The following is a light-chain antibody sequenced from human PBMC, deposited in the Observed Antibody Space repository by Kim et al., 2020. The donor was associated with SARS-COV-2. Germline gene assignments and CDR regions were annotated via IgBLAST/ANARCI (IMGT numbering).Light chain of an antibody. CDR3: QSYDSSLRMV. CDR1: SSNIGAGYD. V-gene: IGLV1-40*01. Sequence: GQWVTISCTGNSSNIGAGYDVHWYQQLPGTAPKLLIYGNSNRPSGVPDRFSGSKSGTSASLAITGLQAEDEADYYCQSYDSSLRMVFGGGTQLTVL. J-gene: IGLJ3*02. CDR2: GNS.